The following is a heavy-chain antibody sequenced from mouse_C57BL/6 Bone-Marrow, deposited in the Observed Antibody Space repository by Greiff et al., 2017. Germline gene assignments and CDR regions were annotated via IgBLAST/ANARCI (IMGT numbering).Heavy chain of an antibody. CDR1: GYTFTSYW. D-gene: IGHD1-1*01. J-gene: IGHJ4*01. CDR2: IYPGSGST. V-gene: IGHV1-55*01. Sequence: QVQLQQPGAELVKPGASVKMSCKASGYTFTSYWITWVKQRPGQGLEWIGDIYPGSGSTNYNEKFKSKATLTVDTSSSTAYMQLSSLTSEDSAVYYCARSLTRTVEGAMDYWGQGTSVTVSS. CDR3: ARSLTRTVEGAMDY.